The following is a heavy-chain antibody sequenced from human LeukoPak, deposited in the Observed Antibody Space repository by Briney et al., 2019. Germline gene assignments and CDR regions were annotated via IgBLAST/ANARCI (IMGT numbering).Heavy chain of an antibody. J-gene: IGHJ6*02. Sequence: PGGSLRLSCAASGFTFSSYGMHWVRQAPGKGLEWVAVIWYDGSSKYYADSVKGRFTISRDNSKNTLYLQMNSLTAEDTAVYYCARDTGGYGMDVWGQGTTVTVSS. CDR2: IWYDGSSK. CDR1: GFTFSSYG. CDR3: ARDTGGYGMDV. V-gene: IGHV3-33*01. D-gene: IGHD4-23*01.